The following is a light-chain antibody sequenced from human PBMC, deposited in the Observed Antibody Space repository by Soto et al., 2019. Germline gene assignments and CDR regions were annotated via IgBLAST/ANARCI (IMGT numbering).Light chain of an antibody. V-gene: IGLV6-57*04. CDR2: GDN. J-gene: IGLJ2*01. CDR1: SGSIASDF. CDR3: QSYDDGNVV. Sequence: NFMLTQPHSVSESPGKPVAISCTRSSGSIASDFVQWYQQRPGSAPSTVIYGDNQRPSGVPDRFSGSIDSSSNSASLIITGLKTEDEADYYCQSYDDGNVVFGGGTKPNVL.